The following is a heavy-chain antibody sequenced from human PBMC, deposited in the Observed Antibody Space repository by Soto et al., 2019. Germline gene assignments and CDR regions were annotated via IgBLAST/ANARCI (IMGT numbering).Heavy chain of an antibody. CDR2: ISYDGSNK. Sequence: QVQLVESGGGVVQPGRSLRLSCAASGFTFSSYAMHWVRQAPGKGLEWVAVISYDGSNKYYADSVKGRFTISRDNSKNTLYLQMNSLRAEDTAVYYCARERWHASLYGGNSLKYFQHWGQGTLVTVSS. CDR3: ARERWHASLYGGNSLKYFQH. CDR1: GFTFSSYA. J-gene: IGHJ1*01. D-gene: IGHD4-17*01. V-gene: IGHV3-30-3*01.